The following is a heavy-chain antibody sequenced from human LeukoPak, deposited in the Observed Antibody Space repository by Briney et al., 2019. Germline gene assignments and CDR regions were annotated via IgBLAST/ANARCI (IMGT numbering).Heavy chain of an antibody. CDR3: AREAYWSGGSCYPRRVYFDY. Sequence: SETLSLTCTVSGGSISSYYWSWIRQPAGKGLEWIGRIYTSGSTNYNPSLKSRVTMSVDTSKNQFSLKLSSVTAADTAVYYCAREAYWSGGSCYPRRVYFDYWGQGTLVTVSS. J-gene: IGHJ4*02. CDR1: GGSISSYY. V-gene: IGHV4-4*07. CDR2: IYTSGST. D-gene: IGHD2-15*01.